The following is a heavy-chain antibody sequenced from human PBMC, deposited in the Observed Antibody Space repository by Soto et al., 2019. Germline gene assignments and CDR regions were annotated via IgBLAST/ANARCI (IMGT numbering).Heavy chain of an antibody. CDR2: ISVSGNGS. Sequence: EVQLLESGGGLVHPGGSLRLSCAASGFTFNSYVMSWVRQTPGKGLEWISAISVSGNGSYYADAVKGRFTTSRDNSNSTLFLQLNSLRADDTAVYYCANLDRGEGSGGGCHCGNFQHWGQGTLVIVSS. D-gene: IGHD2-15*01. J-gene: IGHJ1*01. V-gene: IGHV3-23*01. CDR1: GFTFNSYV. CDR3: ANLDRGEGSGGGCHCGNFQH.